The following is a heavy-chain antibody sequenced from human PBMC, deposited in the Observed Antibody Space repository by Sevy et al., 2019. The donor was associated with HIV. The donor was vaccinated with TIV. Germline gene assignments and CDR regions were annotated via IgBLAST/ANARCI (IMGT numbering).Heavy chain of an antibody. Sequence: GGSLRLSCAASGFTFSSYWMSWVRQAPGKGLEWVANIKQDGSEKYYVDSVKGRFTIPRDNAKNSLYLQLKSLRAEDTAVYYCAREGPEWELIGGAVDYWGQGTLVTVSS. CDR3: AREGPEWELIGGAVDY. CDR2: IKQDGSEK. CDR1: GFTFSSYW. V-gene: IGHV3-7*01. J-gene: IGHJ4*02. D-gene: IGHD1-26*01.